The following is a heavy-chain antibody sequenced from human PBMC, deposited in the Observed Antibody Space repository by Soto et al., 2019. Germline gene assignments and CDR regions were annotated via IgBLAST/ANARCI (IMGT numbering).Heavy chain of an antibody. V-gene: IGHV5-51*01. CDR2: IHPGDSDT. Sequence: PGESLKISSQGSGYSFTNYWVGWVRQIPGRGLEWMGIIHPGDSDTRYSPFFQGQVTISADKSISTAYLQWSSLKASDTAMYYCARHNRYSSTWFEGWFDPWGQGTLVTVSS. CDR3: ARHNRYSSTWFEGWFDP. J-gene: IGHJ5*02. D-gene: IGHD6-13*01. CDR1: GYSFTNYW.